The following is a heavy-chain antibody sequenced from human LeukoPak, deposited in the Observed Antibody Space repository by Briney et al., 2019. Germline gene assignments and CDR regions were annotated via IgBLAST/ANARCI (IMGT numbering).Heavy chain of an antibody. D-gene: IGHD3-3*01. Sequence: ASVKVSCKASGYIFTTYGITWVRQAPGQGLEWMGWISVYNDNTYYSQKLQGRVTMTTDTSTSTAYMELRSLRSDDTAVYYCARALGSPDFWSGYFVPWFDPWGQGTLVTVSS. CDR2: ISVYNDNT. CDR3: ARALGSPDFWSGYFVPWFDP. CDR1: GYIFTTYG. V-gene: IGHV1-18*01. J-gene: IGHJ5*02.